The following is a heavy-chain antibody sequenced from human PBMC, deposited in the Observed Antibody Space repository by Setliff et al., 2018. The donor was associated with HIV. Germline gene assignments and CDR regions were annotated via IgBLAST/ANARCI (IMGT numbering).Heavy chain of an antibody. J-gene: IGHJ4*02. CDR2: INPSGGST. V-gene: IGHV1-46*01. CDR3: ARAPTVTTYYFDY. D-gene: IGHD4-4*01. CDR1: GYTFTSYY. Sequence: ASVKVSCKASGYTFTSYYMHWVRQAPGQGLEWMGIINPSGGSTSYAQKSQGRVTMTRDTSTSTAYMELSSLRSEDTAVYYCARAPTVTTYYFDYWGQGTLVTVSS.